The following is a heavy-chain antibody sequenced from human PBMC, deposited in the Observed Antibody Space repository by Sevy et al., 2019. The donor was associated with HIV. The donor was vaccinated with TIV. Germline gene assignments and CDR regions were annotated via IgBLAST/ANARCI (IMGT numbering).Heavy chain of an antibody. J-gene: IGHJ4*02. D-gene: IGHD1-26*01. CDR1: GFIFSDYY. V-gene: IGHV3-11*01. CDR2: ISGSGNTI. Sequence: GGSLRLSCAASGFIFSDYYMSWIRQAPGKGLEWVSYISGSGNTIYYTDSVKGRFTISRDNAKDSLYQQMNSLRAEDTAVYYCARAGGSWALRYWGQGSLVTVSS. CDR3: ARAGGSWALRY.